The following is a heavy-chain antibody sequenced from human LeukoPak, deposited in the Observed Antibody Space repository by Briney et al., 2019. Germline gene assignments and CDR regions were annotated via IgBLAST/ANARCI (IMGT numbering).Heavy chain of an antibody. V-gene: IGHV3-9*01. Sequence: GGSLRLSCAASGFTFDDYAMHWVRHAPGKVLEWVSGISWNSGSIVYADSVKGRFTISRDNAKNSLYLQMNSLRAEDAALYYCAKASTTREPPYYYYYYGMDVWGQGTTVTVSS. CDR2: ISWNSGSI. D-gene: IGHD1-1*01. CDR1: GFTFDDYA. CDR3: AKASTTREPPYYYYYYGMDV. J-gene: IGHJ6*02.